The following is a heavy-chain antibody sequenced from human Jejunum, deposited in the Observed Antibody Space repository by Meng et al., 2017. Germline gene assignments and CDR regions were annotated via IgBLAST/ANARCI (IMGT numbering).Heavy chain of an antibody. CDR1: GFIFSGYW. J-gene: IGHJ1*01. V-gene: IGHV3-7*01. Sequence: GESLMISCAGSGFIFSGYWMNWVRQAPGKVLEWVANIRQDGSEEHYVDSVKGRFTISRDNAKNSLYLQMNSLRDEDTAVYYCARDQGSYGNFQHWGQGTLVTVSS. CDR3: ARDQGSYGNFQH. D-gene: IGHD3-16*01. CDR2: IRQDGSEE.